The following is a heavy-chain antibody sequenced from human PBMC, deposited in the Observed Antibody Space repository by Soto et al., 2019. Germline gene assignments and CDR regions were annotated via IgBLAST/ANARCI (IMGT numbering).Heavy chain of an antibody. D-gene: IGHD2-2*01. CDR3: ARASRVVVPAAINYYYYYYMDV. V-gene: IGHV4-4*02. CDR1: SGSISSSNW. Sequence: SETLSLTCAVSSGSISSSNWWSWVRQPPGKGLEWIGEIYHSGSTNYNPSLKSRVTISVDKSKNQFSLKLSSVTAADTAVYYCARASRVVVPAAINYYYYYYMDVWGKGTTVTVSS. CDR2: IYHSGST. J-gene: IGHJ6*03.